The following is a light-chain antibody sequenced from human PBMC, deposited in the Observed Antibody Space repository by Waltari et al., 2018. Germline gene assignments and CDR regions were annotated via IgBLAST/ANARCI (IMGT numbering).Light chain of an antibody. Sequence: QSGLTQPASISGSPEQSITISFTGTCSHVGSYNIVSWYQQHPGKAPKLMISEVNERPSGVSIRFSGSKSGNTASLTISGLQAEDEADYYCCSYAGSNTVLFGGGTKLTVL. CDR2: EVN. V-gene: IGLV2-23*02. CDR1: CSHVGSYNI. CDR3: CSYAGSNTVL. J-gene: IGLJ2*01.